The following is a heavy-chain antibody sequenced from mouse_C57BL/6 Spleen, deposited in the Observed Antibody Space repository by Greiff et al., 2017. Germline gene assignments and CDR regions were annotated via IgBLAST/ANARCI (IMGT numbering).Heavy chain of an antibody. D-gene: IGHD3-1*01. J-gene: IGHJ2*01. V-gene: IGHV14-3*01. Sequence: EVQLQESVAELVRPGASVKLSCTASGFTIKNTYMHWVKQRPEQGLEWIGRIDPADGNTNYAPKFQGKATITADTSSNTAYLQLSSLASEDTAIYYCAGGDSGYFDYWGQGTTLTVSS. CDR3: AGGDSGYFDY. CDR2: IDPADGNT. CDR1: GFTIKNTY.